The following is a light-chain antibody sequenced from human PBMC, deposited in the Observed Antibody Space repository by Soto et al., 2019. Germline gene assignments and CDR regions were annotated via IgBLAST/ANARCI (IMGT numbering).Light chain of an antibody. CDR2: SNN. V-gene: IGLV1-44*01. J-gene: IGLJ3*02. Sequence: QSVLTQPPSASGTPGQRVTISCSGGSSSFKSNTVTWYQQLPGAAPKLLIYSNNPRPSGTPDRFSASKSGTSASLAIGGLQPEDDGTDHCATWDDSLNGLVFGGGTKLTVL. CDR1: SSSFKSNT. CDR3: ATWDDSLNGLV.